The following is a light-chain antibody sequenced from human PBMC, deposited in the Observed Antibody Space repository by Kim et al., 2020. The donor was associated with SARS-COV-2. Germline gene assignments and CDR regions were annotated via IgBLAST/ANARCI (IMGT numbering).Light chain of an antibody. V-gene: IGLV2-11*01. J-gene: IGLJ3*02. CDR2: DVS. CDR3: CSSAGTSWV. CDR1: SSAVGGYNY. Sequence: QSALTQPRSVSGSPGQSVTISCTGTSSAVGGYNYVSWYQQHPGKAPRLFIYDVSKRPSGVPDRFSGSKSGNTASLTISGLQADDEADYYCCSSAGTSWVFGGGTQLTVL.